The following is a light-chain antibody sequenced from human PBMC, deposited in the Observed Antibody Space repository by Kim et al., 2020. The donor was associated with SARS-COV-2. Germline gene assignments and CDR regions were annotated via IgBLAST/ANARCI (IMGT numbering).Light chain of an antibody. CDR1: QSVSSNS. V-gene: IGKV3-20*01. CDR3: QQCFVSSMYT. Sequence: EIVLTQSPATLSLSPGERATLSCRASQSVSSNSLVWYQQKPGQAPRLLIHGASIRATGIPDRFSGSGSGTDFTLTISRLEPEDFAVYYCQQCFVSSMYTFGQGTKLEIK. J-gene: IGKJ2*01. CDR2: GAS.